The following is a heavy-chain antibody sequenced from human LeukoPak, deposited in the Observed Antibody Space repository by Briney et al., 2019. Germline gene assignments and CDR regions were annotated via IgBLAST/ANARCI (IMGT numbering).Heavy chain of an antibody. CDR3: ARGCSTSCYAGGNYYYGMDV. CDR1: GYTFTSYG. Sequence: ASVKVSCKASGYTFTSYGISWVRQAPGQGLEWMGWISAYNGNTNYAQKLQGRVTMTTDTSTSTAYMELRSLRSDDTAVYYCARGCSTSCYAGGNYYYGMDVWGKGTTVTVSS. J-gene: IGHJ6*04. D-gene: IGHD2-2*01. CDR2: ISAYNGNT. V-gene: IGHV1-18*04.